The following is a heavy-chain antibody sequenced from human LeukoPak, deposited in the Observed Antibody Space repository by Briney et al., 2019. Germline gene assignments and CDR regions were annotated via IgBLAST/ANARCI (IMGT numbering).Heavy chain of an antibody. V-gene: IGHV4-4*08. D-gene: IGHD2-2*01. CDR1: GDSISGYY. Sequence: ASETLSLTCTVSGDSISGYYWSWIRQPPGEGLEWIGYIYTSGSTNYNPSLKGRVTMSVDTSKNQFSLKLSPVTAADTALYYCARKYCSSVRCYDYFDYWGQGTLVTVSS. CDR3: ARKYCSSVRCYDYFDY. J-gene: IGHJ4*02. CDR2: IYTSGST.